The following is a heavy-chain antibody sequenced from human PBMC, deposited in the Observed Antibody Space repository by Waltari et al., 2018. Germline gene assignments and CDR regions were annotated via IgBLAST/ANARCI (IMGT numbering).Heavy chain of an antibody. CDR3: ARDRIRKDF. Sequence: QVQLVQSGPEMKKPGASVKVSCTTSGYNFVAYGISWVRQAPGQGLEWMGYSTTYNGKAKYAEKFQGRLTLSTDTSTSTAYLEVRSLTPDDTAVYYCARDRIRKDFWGQGALVTVSS. D-gene: IGHD3-10*01. CDR2: STTYNGKA. CDR1: GYNFVAYG. V-gene: IGHV1-18*01. J-gene: IGHJ4*02.